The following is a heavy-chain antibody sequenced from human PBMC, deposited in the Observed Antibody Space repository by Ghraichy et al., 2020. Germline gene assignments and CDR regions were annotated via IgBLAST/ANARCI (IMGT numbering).Heavy chain of an antibody. Sequence: SETLSLTCTVSGDSINSYFWAWVRQPAGKGLEWIGRIFSSGSTNYNPSLKSRINISVDMSKNEFSLKMTSVTAADTGVYYCARGMGTVTDDAFDIWGHGTLVTVSS. CDR3: ARGMGTVTDDAFDI. J-gene: IGHJ3*02. CDR1: GDSINSYF. CDR2: IFSSGST. V-gene: IGHV4-4*07. D-gene: IGHD4-17*01.